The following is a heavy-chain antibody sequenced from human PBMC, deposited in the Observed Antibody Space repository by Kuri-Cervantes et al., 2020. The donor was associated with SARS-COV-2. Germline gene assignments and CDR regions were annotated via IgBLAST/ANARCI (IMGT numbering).Heavy chain of an antibody. CDR3: VVTTMVRGVSFDYYGMDV. CDR1: GGSISSSSYY. J-gene: IGHJ6*02. D-gene: IGHD3-10*01. Sequence: SETLSLTCTVSGGSISSSSYYWGWIRQPPGKGLEWIGEINHSGSTNYNPSLKSRVTISVDKSKNQFSLKLSSVTAADTAVYYCVVTTMVRGVSFDYYGMDVWGQGTTVTVSS. V-gene: IGHV4-39*07. CDR2: INHSGST.